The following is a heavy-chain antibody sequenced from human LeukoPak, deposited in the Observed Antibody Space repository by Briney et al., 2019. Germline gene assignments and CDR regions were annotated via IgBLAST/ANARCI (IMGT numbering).Heavy chain of an antibody. CDR1: GGSIRSSYYY. D-gene: IGHD5-24*01. J-gene: IGHJ4*02. CDR3: ARASRRDGSPIDY. V-gene: IGHV4-39*07. Sequence: SETLSLTCTVSGGSIRSSYYYWGWIRQPPGKGLEWIGSIYDSGSTYYNPSLKSRVTISVDTSKNQFSLKLSSVTAADTAVYYCARASRRDGSPIDYWGQGTLVTVSS. CDR2: IYDSGST.